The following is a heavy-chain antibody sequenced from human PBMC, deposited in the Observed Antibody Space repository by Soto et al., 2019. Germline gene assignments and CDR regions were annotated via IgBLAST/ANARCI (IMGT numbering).Heavy chain of an antibody. J-gene: IGHJ4*02. CDR2: INAGNGNT. Sequence: ASVKVSCKASGYTFTSYAMHWVRQAPGQGLEWMGWINAGNGNTKYSQKFQGRVTITRDTSASTAYMELSSLRSEDTAVYYCASGRITMVRGVIIKEKAFDYWGQGTLVTVSS. D-gene: IGHD3-10*01. V-gene: IGHV1-3*01. CDR1: GYTFTSYA. CDR3: ASGRITMVRGVIIKEKAFDY.